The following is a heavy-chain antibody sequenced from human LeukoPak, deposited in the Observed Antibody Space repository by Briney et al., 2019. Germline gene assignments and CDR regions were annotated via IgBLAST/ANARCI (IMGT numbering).Heavy chain of an antibody. V-gene: IGHV1-58*01. CDR1: GLTFTSSA. D-gene: IGHD4-17*01. CDR3: AAADYGDYRDLYYYGMDV. CDR2: IVVGSGNT. Sequence: GASVKVSCKASGLTFTSSAVQWVRQARGQRLEWIGWIVVGSGNTNYAQKFQERVTITRDMSTSTAYMELSSLRSEDTAVYYCAAADYGDYRDLYYYGMDVWGQGTTVTVSS. J-gene: IGHJ6*02.